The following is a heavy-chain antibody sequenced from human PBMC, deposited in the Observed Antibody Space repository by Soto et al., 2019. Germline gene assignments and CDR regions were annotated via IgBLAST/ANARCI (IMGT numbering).Heavy chain of an antibody. CDR2: VCYIGTS. CDR1: GGSIRGISYC. V-gene: IGHV4-39*07. D-gene: IGHD2-2*01. Sequence: AETLSLTCRVSGGSIRGISYCWGWIRQPPGEALEWIGTVCYIGTSYFNPSLKSRVTISVDKSKNQFSLKLNSVTAADTAVYYCARARQYCSSSSCCLDRWGQGTMVTVYS. J-gene: IGHJ5*02. CDR3: ARARQYCSSSSCCLDR.